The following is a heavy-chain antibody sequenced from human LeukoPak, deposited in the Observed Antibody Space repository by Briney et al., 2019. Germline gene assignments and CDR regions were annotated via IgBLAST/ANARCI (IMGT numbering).Heavy chain of an antibody. CDR3: ARGQQPFDY. CDR2: IHSGGST. Sequence: GGSLRLSCAASGLTVSSNYMNWVRQAPGKGLEWVSVIHSGGSTYYADSVKGRFTISRDNSKNTLYLQMNSLRADDTAVYSCARGQQPFDYWGQGTLVTVSS. J-gene: IGHJ4*02. CDR1: GLTVSSNY. V-gene: IGHV3-53*01. D-gene: IGHD6-13*01.